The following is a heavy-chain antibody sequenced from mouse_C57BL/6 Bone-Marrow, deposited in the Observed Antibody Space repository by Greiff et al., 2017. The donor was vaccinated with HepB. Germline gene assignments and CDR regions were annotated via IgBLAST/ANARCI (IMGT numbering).Heavy chain of an antibody. V-gene: IGHV1-82*01. Sequence: QVQLQQSGPELVKPGASVKISCKASGYAFSSSWMNWVKQRPGKGLEWIGRIYPGDGDTNYNGKFKGKATLTADKSSSTAYMELRSLTSEDTAVYYCARRGAGYFDVWGTGTTVTVSS. J-gene: IGHJ1*03. CDR2: IYPGDGDT. CDR3: ARRGAGYFDV. CDR1: GYAFSSSW.